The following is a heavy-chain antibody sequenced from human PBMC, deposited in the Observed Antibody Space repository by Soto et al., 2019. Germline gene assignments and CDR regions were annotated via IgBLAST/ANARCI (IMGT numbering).Heavy chain of an antibody. Sequence: EVQLLESGGDLVQPGGSLRLSCAASGFSLSNYAMTWVRQAPGKGLEWVSGITGSADKTYYADSVKGRFIISRDNSKNTLYLQMNILRAEDTALYYCARDCSSSSCSVWHYWGQGTLVTVSS. CDR2: ITGSADKT. V-gene: IGHV3-23*01. CDR1: GFSLSNYA. D-gene: IGHD2-2*01. CDR3: ARDCSSSSCSVWHY. J-gene: IGHJ4*02.